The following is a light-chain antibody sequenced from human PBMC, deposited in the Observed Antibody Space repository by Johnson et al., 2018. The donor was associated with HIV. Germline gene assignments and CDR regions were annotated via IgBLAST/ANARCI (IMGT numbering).Light chain of an antibody. Sequence: QSVLTQPPSVSAAPGQTVTISCSGSSSTIGNNYVSWYQVVPGTAPEPLIYKNNERPSVIPARFSGSKSRTSAPLAITRLQPGDEADYYCETWDTSLSAGGVFGTGTKVTVL. CDR3: ETWDTSLSAGGV. CDR1: SSTIGNNY. CDR2: KNN. J-gene: IGLJ1*01. V-gene: IGLV1-51*02.